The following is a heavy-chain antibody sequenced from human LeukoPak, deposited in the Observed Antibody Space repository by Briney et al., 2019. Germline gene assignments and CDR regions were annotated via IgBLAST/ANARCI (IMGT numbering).Heavy chain of an antibody. J-gene: IGHJ4*02. V-gene: IGHV5-51*01. Sequence: GESLKISCKGSGYSFTSYWIGWVRQMPGKGLEWMGIIYPGDSDTRYNPSFRGRVTISADKSISTADLQWSSLKASDTAMYYCARLEYNYAFDYWGQGALVTVSS. D-gene: IGHD5-24*01. CDR3: ARLEYNYAFDY. CDR1: GYSFTSYW. CDR2: IYPGDSDT.